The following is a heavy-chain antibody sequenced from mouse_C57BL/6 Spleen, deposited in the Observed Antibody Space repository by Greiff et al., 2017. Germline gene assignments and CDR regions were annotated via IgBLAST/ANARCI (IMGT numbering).Heavy chain of an antibody. J-gene: IGHJ2*01. CDR3: ANDRGYFDY. V-gene: IGHV1-82*01. D-gene: IGHD2-12*01. Sequence: VQLQESGPELVKPGASVKISCKASGYAFSSSWMNWVKQRPGKGLEWIGRIYPGDGDTNYNGKFKGKATLTADKSSSTAYMQLSSLTSEDSAVYFCANDRGYFDYWGQGTTLTVSS. CDR1: GYAFSSSW. CDR2: IYPGDGDT.